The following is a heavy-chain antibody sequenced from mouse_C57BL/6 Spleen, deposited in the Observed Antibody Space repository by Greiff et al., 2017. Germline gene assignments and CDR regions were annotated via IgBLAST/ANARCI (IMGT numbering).Heavy chain of an antibody. CDR2: IYPGDGDT. J-gene: IGHJ4*01. D-gene: IGHD1-1*01. CDR1: GYAFSSSW. CDR3: ARQITTGAMDY. Sequence: VQLQQSGPELVKPGASVKISCKASGYAFSSSWMNWVKQRPGKGLEWIGRIYPGDGDTNYNGKFKGKATLTADKSSSTAYMQLSSLTSEDSAVYFCARQITTGAMDYWGQGTSVTVSS. V-gene: IGHV1-82*01.